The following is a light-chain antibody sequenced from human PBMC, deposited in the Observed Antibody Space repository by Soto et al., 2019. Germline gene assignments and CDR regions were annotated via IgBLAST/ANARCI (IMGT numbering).Light chain of an antibody. CDR2: DAS. CDR3: HQRSNWLT. V-gene: IGKV3-11*01. CDR1: QSVSSY. Sequence: EIVLTQSPATLSLSPGERATLSCRASQSVSSYLAWYQQKPGQAPRLLIYDASNRATGIPARFSGSGSGTDFTLTISSLEHEDCAVYYCHQRSNWLTFGGGTKVEIK. J-gene: IGKJ4*01.